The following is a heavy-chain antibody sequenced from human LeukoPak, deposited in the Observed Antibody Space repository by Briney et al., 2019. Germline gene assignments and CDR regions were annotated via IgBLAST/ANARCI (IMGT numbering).Heavy chain of an antibody. CDR3: ARDFIAAAGFDY. CDR2: INSDGSST. J-gene: IGHJ4*02. D-gene: IGHD6-13*01. V-gene: IGHV3-74*01. CDR1: GFTFSSYW. Sequence: GSLRLSCAASGFTFSSYWMHWARQAPGKGLVWVSRINSDGSSTSYADSVKGRFTISRDNAKNTLYLQMNSLRAEDTAVYYCARDFIAAAGFDYWGQGTLVTVSS.